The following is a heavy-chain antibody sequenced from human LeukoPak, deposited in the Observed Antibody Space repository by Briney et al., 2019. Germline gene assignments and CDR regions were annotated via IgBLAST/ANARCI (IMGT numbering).Heavy chain of an antibody. CDR1: GGSISSHY. Sequence: PSETLSLTCTVSGGSISSHYWSWIRQPPGKGLEWVGYIYYSGSTNYNPSLKSRVTISVDTSKNQFSLKLSSVTAADTAVYYCAIQYYYDSSGYYSIDYWGQGTLVTVSS. V-gene: IGHV4-59*08. D-gene: IGHD3-22*01. J-gene: IGHJ4*02. CDR3: AIQYYYDSSGYYSIDY. CDR2: IYYSGST.